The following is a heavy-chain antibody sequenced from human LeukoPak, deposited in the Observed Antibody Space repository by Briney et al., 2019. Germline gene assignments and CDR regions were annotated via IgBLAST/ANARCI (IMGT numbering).Heavy chain of an antibody. Sequence: SVKVSCKASGGTFSSYAISWVRQAPGQGLEWMGGIIPIFGTANYAQKFQGRVTITTDESTSTAYMELSSLRSEDTAVYYCARESPVLLWFGELLGGWFDPWGQGTLVTVSS. V-gene: IGHV1-69*05. CDR1: GGTFSSYA. CDR2: IIPIFGTA. CDR3: ARESPVLLWFGELLGGWFDP. D-gene: IGHD3-10*01. J-gene: IGHJ5*02.